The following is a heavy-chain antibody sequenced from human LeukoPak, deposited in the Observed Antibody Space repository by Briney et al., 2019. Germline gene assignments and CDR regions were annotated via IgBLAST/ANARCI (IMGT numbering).Heavy chain of an antibody. CDR1: GFTFSIDW. Sequence: GGSLRLSSAASGFTFSIDWTSWVRQALGKGLEWVANINQDGSERYYVDCVKGRFTISRDNAKHSLYLKMNSLGTEDTAVYYCARVGYDFWSGYYNPYYFDYWGRGTRVTVSS. D-gene: IGHD3-3*01. CDR3: ARVGYDFWSGYYNPYYFDY. V-gene: IGHV3-7*01. CDR2: INQDGSER. J-gene: IGHJ4*02.